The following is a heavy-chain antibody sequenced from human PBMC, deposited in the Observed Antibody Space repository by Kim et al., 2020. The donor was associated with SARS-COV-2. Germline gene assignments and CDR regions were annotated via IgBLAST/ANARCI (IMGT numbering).Heavy chain of an antibody. D-gene: IGHD6-19*01. CDR3: ARDGPYSSGWYWFDY. Sequence: GGSLRLSCAASGFTFSSYGMHWVRQAPGKGLEWVAVIWYDGSNKYYADSVKGRFTISRDNSKNTLYLQMNSLRAEDTAVYYCARDGPYSSGWYWFDYWGQGTLVTVSS. J-gene: IGHJ4*02. CDR1: GFTFSSYG. CDR2: IWYDGSNK. V-gene: IGHV3-33*01.